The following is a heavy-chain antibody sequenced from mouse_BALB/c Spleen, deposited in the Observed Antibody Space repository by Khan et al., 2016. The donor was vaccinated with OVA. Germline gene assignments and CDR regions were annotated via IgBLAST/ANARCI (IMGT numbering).Heavy chain of an antibody. V-gene: IGHV1-26*01. CDR3: ARGDDFFAS. J-gene: IGHJ3*01. D-gene: IGHD2-12*01. Sequence: EVQLQQSGPDLVKPGASVKLSCKASGYSFTLYYMSWVKQSHGKSLEWIGRVNPNTDNINYNQEFKGKAILTVDKSSNTAYMELRSLTSEDSAVYFCARGDDFFASWGQGTLVTVSA. CDR1: GYSFTLYY. CDR2: VNPNTDNI.